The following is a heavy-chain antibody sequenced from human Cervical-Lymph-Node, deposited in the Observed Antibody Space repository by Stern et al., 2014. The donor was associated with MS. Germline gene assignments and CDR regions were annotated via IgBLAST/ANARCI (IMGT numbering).Heavy chain of an antibody. J-gene: IGHJ4*02. CDR2: TIPIFGTA. Sequence: QEQLVQSGAEVKKPGSSVKVSCQASGGSFINNVISWVRQAPGQGLEWMGGTIPIFGTALYAQKFRGRVTITADESTRTAYMELSSLRSDDTAVYFCARAASTTSSYNFWGPGTLVTVSS. CDR3: ARAASTTSSYNF. CDR1: GGSFINNV. D-gene: IGHD3-10*01. V-gene: IGHV1-69*01.